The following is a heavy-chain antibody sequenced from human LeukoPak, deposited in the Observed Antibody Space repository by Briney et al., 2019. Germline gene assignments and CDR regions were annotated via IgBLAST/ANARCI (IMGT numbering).Heavy chain of an antibody. J-gene: IGHJ4*02. D-gene: IGHD3-10*01. Sequence: SETLSLTCTVSGGSISSGDYYWSWIRQPPGKGLEWIGYIYYSGSTYYNPSLKSRVTISVDTFKNQFSLKLSSVTAADTAVYYCARGPHVLLWFGELSSLTYFDYWGQGTLVTVSS. CDR1: GGSISSGDYY. V-gene: IGHV4-30-4*01. CDR3: ARGPHVLLWFGELSSLTYFDY. CDR2: IYYSGST.